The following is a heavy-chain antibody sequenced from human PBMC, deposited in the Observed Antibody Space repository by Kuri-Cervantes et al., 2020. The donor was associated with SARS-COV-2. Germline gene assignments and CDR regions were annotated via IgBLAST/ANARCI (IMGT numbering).Heavy chain of an antibody. CDR2: IYHSGST. J-gene: IGHJ4*02. CDR3: ARSVCSGGSCRLKGGPYYFDY. CDR1: GYSISSGYY. D-gene: IGHD2-15*01. V-gene: IGHV4-38-2*02. Sequence: LRLSCTASGYSISSGYYWGWIRQPPGKGLEWIGSIYHSGSTYYNPSLKSRVTISVDTSKNQFSLKLSSVTAADTAVYYCARSVCSGGSCRLKGGPYYFDYWGQGTLVTVSS.